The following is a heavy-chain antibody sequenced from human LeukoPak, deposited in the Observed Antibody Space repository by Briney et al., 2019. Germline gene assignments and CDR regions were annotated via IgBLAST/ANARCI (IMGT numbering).Heavy chain of an antibody. D-gene: IGHD1-26*01. CDR1: GYTFTGYY. Sequence: ASVKVSCKASGYTFTGYYMHWVRQAPGQGLEWMGWINPNSGGTNYAQKFQGRVTMTRDTSISTAYMELSRLRSDDTAVYYCARSLVGASTRFDYWGQGTLVTVSS. V-gene: IGHV1-2*02. CDR2: INPNSGGT. CDR3: ARSLVGASTRFDY. J-gene: IGHJ4*02.